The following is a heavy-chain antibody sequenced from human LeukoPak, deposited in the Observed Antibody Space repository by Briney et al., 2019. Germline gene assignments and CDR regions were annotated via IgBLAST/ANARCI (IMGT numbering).Heavy chain of an antibody. CDR1: GFTFSKYW. CDR2: INSDGSRT. V-gene: IGHV3-74*01. J-gene: IGHJ4*02. CDR3: ARDVNGPSSPWPYYFDY. D-gene: IGHD2-8*01. Sequence: GGSLRLSCAASGFTFSKYWMHWVRQAPGKGLVWVSRINSDGSRTTYADSVKGRFTVSRDNAKNTLYLQMNSLRAEDTAVYYCARDVNGPSSPWPYYFDYWGQGTLVTVSS.